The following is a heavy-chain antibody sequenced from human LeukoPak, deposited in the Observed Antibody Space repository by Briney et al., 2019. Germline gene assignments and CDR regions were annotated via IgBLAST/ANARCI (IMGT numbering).Heavy chain of an antibody. CDR1: GGSFSGYY. Sequence: SETLSLTCAVYGGSFSGYYWSWIRQPPGKGLEWIGGINHSGSTNYNPSLKSRVTISVDTSKNQFSLKLSSVTAADTAVYYCAGPMFRNYYYYYGMDVWGQGTTVTVSS. D-gene: IGHD3-10*01. CDR3: AGPMFRNYYYYYGMDV. V-gene: IGHV4-34*01. J-gene: IGHJ6*02. CDR2: INHSGST.